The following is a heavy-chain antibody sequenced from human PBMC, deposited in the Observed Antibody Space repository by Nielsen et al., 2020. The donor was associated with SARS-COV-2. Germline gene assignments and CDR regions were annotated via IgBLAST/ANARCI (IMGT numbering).Heavy chain of an antibody. CDR3: AKDRLTISSMDV. D-gene: IGHD3-3*01. Sequence: GESLKISCAASGFTFSSYAMSWVRQAPGKGLEWVSAISGSGGSTYYADSVKGRFTISRDNSKNTLYLQMNSLRAEDTAVYYCAKDRLTISSMDVWGKGTTVTVSS. J-gene: IGHJ6*03. CDR2: ISGSGGST. CDR1: GFTFSSYA. V-gene: IGHV3-23*01.